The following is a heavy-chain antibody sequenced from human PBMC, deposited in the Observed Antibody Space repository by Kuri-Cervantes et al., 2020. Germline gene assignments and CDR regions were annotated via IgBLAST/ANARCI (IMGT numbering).Heavy chain of an antibody. CDR1: GYTFTSYD. Sequence: ASVKVSCKASGYTFTSYDINWVRQATGQGLEWMGWMNPNSGNTGYAQKFQGRVTMTRNTSISTAYMELSSLRSEDAAVYYCARGAYGSGSYYLVMGLDYWGQGTLVTVSS. V-gene: IGHV1-8*01. D-gene: IGHD3-10*01. J-gene: IGHJ4*02. CDR3: ARGAYGSGSYYLVMGLDY. CDR2: MNPNSGNT.